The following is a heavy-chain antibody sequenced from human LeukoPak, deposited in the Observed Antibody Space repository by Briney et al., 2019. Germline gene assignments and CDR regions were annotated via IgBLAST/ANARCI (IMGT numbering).Heavy chain of an antibody. D-gene: IGHD3-9*01. CDR3: ARGTNILTGYYYYMDV. CDR2: MSTTGSP. Sequence: SETLSLTCTVSGGSINSDTYYWTWIRQPAGKGLEWIGRMSTTGSPQYNPSLKSRATMSIDTAKNQFSLKLTSVTAADTAVYYCARGTNILTGYYYYMDVWGKGTTVTVSS. V-gene: IGHV4-61*02. J-gene: IGHJ6*03. CDR1: GGSINSDTYY.